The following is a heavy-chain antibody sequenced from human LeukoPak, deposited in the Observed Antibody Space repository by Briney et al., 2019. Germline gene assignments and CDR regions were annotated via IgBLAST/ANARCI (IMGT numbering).Heavy chain of an antibody. Sequence: PSETLSLTCTVSGGSISSGDYYWSWIRQPPGKGLEWIGYIYYSGSTYYNPSLKSRVTISVDTSKNQFSLKLGSVTAADTAAYYCARGDYYDSSGYYLFDYWGQGTLVTVSS. V-gene: IGHV4-30-4*01. CDR2: IYYSGST. CDR3: ARGDYYDSSGYYLFDY. J-gene: IGHJ4*02. D-gene: IGHD3-22*01. CDR1: GGSISSGDYY.